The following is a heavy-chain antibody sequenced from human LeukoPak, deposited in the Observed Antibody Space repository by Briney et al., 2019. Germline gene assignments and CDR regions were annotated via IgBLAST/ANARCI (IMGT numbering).Heavy chain of an antibody. J-gene: IGHJ3*02. V-gene: IGHV3-64D*09. CDR3: ARDGDYYDSRGDAFDI. CDR2: ISSNGGST. Sequence: GGSLRLSCSASGFTFSSYAMHWVRQAPGKGLEYVSAISSNGGSTYYADSVKGRFTISRDNSKNTLYLQMSSLRAEDTAVYYCARDGDYYDSRGDAFDIWGQGAMVTVAS. D-gene: IGHD3-22*01. CDR1: GFTFSSYA.